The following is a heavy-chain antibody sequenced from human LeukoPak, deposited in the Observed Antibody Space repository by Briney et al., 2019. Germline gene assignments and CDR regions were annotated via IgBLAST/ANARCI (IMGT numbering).Heavy chain of an antibody. D-gene: IGHD3-10*01. J-gene: IGHJ4*02. CDR1: GFTFSSYG. CDR2: IWYDGSNK. V-gene: IGHV3-33*06. CDR3: AKERYGSGSYYPRIDY. Sequence: GGSLRLSCAASGFTFSSYGMHWVRQAPGKGLEWVAAIWYDGSNKYYADSAKGRFIISRDNSKNTVYLEMNGLRVEDTAVYYCAKERYGSGSYYPRIDYWGQGTLVTVSS.